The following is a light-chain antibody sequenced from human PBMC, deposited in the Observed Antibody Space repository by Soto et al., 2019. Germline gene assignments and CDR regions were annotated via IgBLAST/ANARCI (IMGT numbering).Light chain of an antibody. V-gene: IGLV2-11*01. CDR1: SSDVGSYKD. CDR3: CAYADTFYV. J-gene: IGLJ1*01. CDR2: DVS. Sequence: QSVLTQPRSVSGSPGQSVTISCTGTSSDVGSYKDVSWYQHHPGKVPKLMIYDVSERPSGVPDRFSGSKSGNTASLTISGLQAEDEAIYYCCAYADTFYVFGTGTKLT.